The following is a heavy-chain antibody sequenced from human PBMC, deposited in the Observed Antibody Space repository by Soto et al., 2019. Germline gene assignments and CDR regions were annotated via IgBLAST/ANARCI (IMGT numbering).Heavy chain of an antibody. CDR1: GGSISSGGYS. V-gene: IGHV4-30-2*03. J-gene: IGHJ6*02. Sequence: SETLSLTCAVSGGSISSGGYSWSWIRQPPGKGLEWIGYIYHSGSTYYNPSLKSRVTISVDTSKNQFSLKLSSVTAADTAVYYCARHLDYDFWSGYYNAGNYYYGMDVWGQGTTVTVSS. D-gene: IGHD3-3*01. CDR3: ARHLDYDFWSGYYNAGNYYYGMDV. CDR2: IYHSGST.